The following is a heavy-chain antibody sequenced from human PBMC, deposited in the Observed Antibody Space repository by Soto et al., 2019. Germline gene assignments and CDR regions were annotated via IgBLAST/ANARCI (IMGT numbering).Heavy chain of an antibody. J-gene: IGHJ6*02. D-gene: IGHD6-13*01. Sequence: GASVKVSCKASGYTFTSYAMHWVRQAPGQRLEWMGWINAGNGNTKYSQKFQGRVTITRDTSASTAYMELSSLRSEDTAVYYCARENGYSSSWFLTRRDYYYGMDVWGQGTTVTVSS. V-gene: IGHV1-3*01. CDR3: ARENGYSSSWFLTRRDYYYGMDV. CDR1: GYTFTSYA. CDR2: INAGNGNT.